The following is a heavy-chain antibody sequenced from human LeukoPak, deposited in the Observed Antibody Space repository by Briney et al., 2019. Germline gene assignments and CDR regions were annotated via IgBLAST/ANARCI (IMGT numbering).Heavy chain of an antibody. Sequence: GGSLRLSCAASGFTFSSYAMSWVRQAPGKGLEWVSAISGSGGSTYYADSVKGRFTISRDNSKNTLYLQMNSLRAEDTAVYYCAKHKGTMITFGGVIVPPFDYWGQGTLVTVSS. J-gene: IGHJ4*02. D-gene: IGHD3-16*02. CDR2: ISGSGGST. V-gene: IGHV3-23*01. CDR3: AKHKGTMITFGGVIVPPFDY. CDR1: GFTFSSYA.